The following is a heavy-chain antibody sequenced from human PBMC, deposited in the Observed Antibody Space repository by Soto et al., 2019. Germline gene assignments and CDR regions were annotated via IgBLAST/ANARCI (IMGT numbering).Heavy chain of an antibody. CDR1: GDSISSDTYY. J-gene: IGHJ4*02. CDR2: IFYSGST. CDR3: ARLTTGYCSGGSCPPPY. V-gene: IGHV4-31*03. D-gene: IGHD2-15*01. Sequence: QVQLQESGPGLVKPSQTLSLTCTVSGDSISSDTYYCSWIRQHPGKGLEWIGYIFYSGSTHYNPSLKRRVTISVDTSKNQFSLKLSSVTAADTAVYYCARLTTGYCSGGSCPPPYWGQGTLVTVSS.